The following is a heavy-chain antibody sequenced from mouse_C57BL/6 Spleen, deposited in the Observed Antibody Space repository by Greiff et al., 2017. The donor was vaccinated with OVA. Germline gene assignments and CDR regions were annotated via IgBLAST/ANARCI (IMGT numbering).Heavy chain of an antibody. CDR3: ARSDYSNFYAMDY. V-gene: IGHV1-7*01. Sequence: VKLMESGAELAKPGASVKLSCKASGYTFTSYWMHWVKQRPGQGLEWIGYINPSSGYTKYNQKFKDKATLTADKSSSTAYMQLSSLTYEDSAVYYCARSDYSNFYAMDYWGQGTSVTVSS. CDR2: INPSSGYT. J-gene: IGHJ4*01. D-gene: IGHD2-5*01. CDR1: GYTFTSYW.